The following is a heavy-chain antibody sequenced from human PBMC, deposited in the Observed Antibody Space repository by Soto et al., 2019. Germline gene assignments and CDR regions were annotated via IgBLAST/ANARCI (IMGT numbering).Heavy chain of an antibody. V-gene: IGHV4-34*01. CDR1: GGSFSGYY. J-gene: IGHJ4*02. Sequence: SETLSLTCGVYGGSFSGYYCSWIRQPPGKGLEWIGEINHSGSTNYNPSLKSRVTISVDTSKNQFSLKLSSVTAADTAVYYCASAARGIAARAFDYWGQGTLVTVSS. CDR3: ASAARGIAARAFDY. D-gene: IGHD6-6*01. CDR2: INHSGST.